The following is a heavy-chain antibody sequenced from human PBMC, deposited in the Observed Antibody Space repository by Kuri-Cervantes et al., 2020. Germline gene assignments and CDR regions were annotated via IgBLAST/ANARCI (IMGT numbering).Heavy chain of an antibody. V-gene: IGHV2-5*02. J-gene: IGHJ4*02. CDR1: GFSLTTSGVG. CDR3: AHSDLGYCSGGSCHFDY. CDR2: IYWDDDK. Sequence: SGPTLVKPTQTLTLTCTFSGFSLTTSGVGVGWIRQPPGKALEWLALIYWDDDKRYSPSLKSRLTITKDTSKNQVVLTMTNMDPVDTATYYRAHSDLGYCSGGSCHFDYWGQGTLVTVSS. D-gene: IGHD2-15*01.